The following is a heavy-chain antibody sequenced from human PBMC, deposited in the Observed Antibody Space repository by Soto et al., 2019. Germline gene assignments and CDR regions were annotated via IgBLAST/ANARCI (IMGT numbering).Heavy chain of an antibody. CDR3: VRGGSNYAY. V-gene: IGHV3-7*01. CDR2: IKPDESEK. Sequence: PXGSLRLSCTAAGVTFSGSWMTWVRQAPGKGLEWVARIKPDESEKKYADSVKGRFSISRDNAKNSMYLQMDSLRGEDTAVYYCVRGGSNYAYWGQGTLVTVSS. D-gene: IGHD4-4*01. CDR1: GVTFSGSW. J-gene: IGHJ4*02.